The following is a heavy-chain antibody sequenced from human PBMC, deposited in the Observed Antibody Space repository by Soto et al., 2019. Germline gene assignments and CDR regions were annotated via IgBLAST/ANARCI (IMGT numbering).Heavy chain of an antibody. V-gene: IGHV3-21*01. CDR1: GFTFVRNG. D-gene: IGHD3-3*01. Sequence: AWGSLRLSCAASGFTFVRNGISCVRHSPLKWLEWVSSISTTSTYIYYADSVKGRFTISRDNARNSLYLQMNSLRVEDTAVYYCARDLVFGVVSQAYGMDVWGQGTTVTVSS. CDR3: ARDLVFGVVSQAYGMDV. CDR2: ISTTSTYI. J-gene: IGHJ6*02.